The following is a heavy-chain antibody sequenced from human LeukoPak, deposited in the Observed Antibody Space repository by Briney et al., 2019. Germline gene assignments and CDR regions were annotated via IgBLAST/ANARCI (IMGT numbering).Heavy chain of an antibody. J-gene: IGHJ5*02. D-gene: IGHD3-3*01. CDR3: AQWRRNWFDP. CDR2: IYWDDDK. Sequence: KASGPTLVKPAQTLTLTCTFSGFSLTTRGVGVGWIRQPPGKALEWLALIYWDDDKRYSPSLKSRLIITKDTSKNQVVLTMTNMDPVDTATYYCAQWRRNWFDPWGQGTLVTVSS. CDR1: GFSLTTRGVG. V-gene: IGHV2-5*02.